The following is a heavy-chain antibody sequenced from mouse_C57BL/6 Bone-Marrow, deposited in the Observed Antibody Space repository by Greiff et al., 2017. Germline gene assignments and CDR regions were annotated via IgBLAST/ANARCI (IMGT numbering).Heavy chain of an antibody. J-gene: IGHJ4*01. CDR1: GYTFTSYN. D-gene: IGHD1-1*01. Sequence: QSGAELVRPGASVKMSCKASGYTFTSYNMHWVKQTPRQGLEWIGAIYPGNGDTSYNQKFKGKATLTVDKSSSTAYMQLSSLTSEDSAVYFCARTPSLYYGSLYYYAMDYWGQGTSVTVSS. CDR3: ARTPSLYYGSLYYYAMDY. V-gene: IGHV1-12*01. CDR2: IYPGNGDT.